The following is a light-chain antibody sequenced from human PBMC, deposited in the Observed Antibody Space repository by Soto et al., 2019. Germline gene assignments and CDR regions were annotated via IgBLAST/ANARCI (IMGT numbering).Light chain of an antibody. CDR3: QKLVSSPWT. CDR2: SAS. V-gene: IGKV1-27*01. Sequence: DFQMTQSPSYLSASIGDRVTVSCRASQDISNHVAWYQQKPGKAPKLLIYSASTLHSGVPSRFSGSGSGTNFTLTIGSVQPEDFATYYCQKLVSSPWTFGQGTKVDI. CDR1: QDISNH. J-gene: IGKJ1*01.